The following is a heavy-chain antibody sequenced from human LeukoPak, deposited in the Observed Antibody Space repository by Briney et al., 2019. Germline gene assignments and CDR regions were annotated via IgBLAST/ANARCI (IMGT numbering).Heavy chain of an antibody. Sequence: SETLSLTCAVYGGSFSGYYWSWIRQPPGKGLEWIGEINHSGSTNYNPPLKSRVTISVDTSKNQFSLKLSSVTAADTAVYYCARGRIAVARTRDYFDYWGQGTLVTVSS. CDR2: INHSGST. J-gene: IGHJ4*02. CDR1: GGSFSGYY. D-gene: IGHD6-19*01. CDR3: ARGRIAVARTRDYFDY. V-gene: IGHV4-34*01.